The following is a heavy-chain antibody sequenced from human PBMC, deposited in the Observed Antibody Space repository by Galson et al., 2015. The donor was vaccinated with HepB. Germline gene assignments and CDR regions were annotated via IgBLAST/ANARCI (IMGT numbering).Heavy chain of an antibody. CDR2: ISWNSGSI. CDR3: AKVYDTYYYDSSGYSPDAFDI. Sequence: SLRLSCAASGFTFDDSAMHWVRHAPGKGLEWVSGISWNSGSIGYADSVKGRFTISRDNAKNSLYLQMNSLRAEDTALYYCAKVYDTYYYDSSGYSPDAFDIWGQGTMVTVSS. D-gene: IGHD3-22*01. CDR1: GFTFDDSA. V-gene: IGHV3-9*01. J-gene: IGHJ3*02.